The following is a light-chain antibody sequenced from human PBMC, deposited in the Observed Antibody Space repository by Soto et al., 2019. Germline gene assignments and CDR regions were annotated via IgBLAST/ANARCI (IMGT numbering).Light chain of an antibody. Sequence: DIVMTQSPLSLPVTPGEPASISCRSSQSLLHSNGYNYLDWYLQKPGQSPQLLIYLGSNRASGVPDRSSGSGSGTDFTLKISRVEAEGVGVYYCMQALQTRTFGPGTKVDVK. J-gene: IGKJ3*01. CDR3: MQALQTRT. V-gene: IGKV2-28*01. CDR1: QSLLHSNGYNY. CDR2: LGS.